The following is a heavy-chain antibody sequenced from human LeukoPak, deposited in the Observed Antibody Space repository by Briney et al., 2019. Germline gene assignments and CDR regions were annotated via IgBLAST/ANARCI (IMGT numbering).Heavy chain of an antibody. Sequence: GGSLRLSCTASGFTFGDYAMSWVREAPGKGLEWVGFIRSKAYGGTTEYAASVKDRFTISRDDSKSIAYLQMNSLKTEDTAVYYCTRSDYYDCSGYYHFDYWGQGTLVTVSS. CDR3: TRSDYYDCSGYYHFDY. J-gene: IGHJ4*02. CDR1: GFTFGDYA. CDR2: IRSKAYGGTT. D-gene: IGHD3-22*01. V-gene: IGHV3-49*04.